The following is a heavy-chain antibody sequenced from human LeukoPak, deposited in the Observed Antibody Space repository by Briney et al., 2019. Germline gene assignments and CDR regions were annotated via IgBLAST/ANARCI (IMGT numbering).Heavy chain of an antibody. Sequence: ASVKVSCKASGYTFTSYGISWVRQAPGQGLEWVGWISAYNGNTNYAQKLQGRVTMTTDTSTSTAYMELRSLRSDDTAVYYCARDRTPGIAAAEDFDYWGQGTLVTVSS. V-gene: IGHV1-18*01. D-gene: IGHD6-13*01. J-gene: IGHJ4*02. CDR3: ARDRTPGIAAAEDFDY. CDR1: GYTFTSYG. CDR2: ISAYNGNT.